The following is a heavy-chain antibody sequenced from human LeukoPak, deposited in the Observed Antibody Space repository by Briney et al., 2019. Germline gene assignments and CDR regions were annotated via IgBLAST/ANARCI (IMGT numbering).Heavy chain of an antibody. CDR3: ARLRIAVGGFDY. CDR2: IYYSGST. D-gene: IGHD6-19*01. Sequence: PSETLSLTCTVSGVSISSGDYYWTWIRQPPGKGLEWIGYIYYSGSTYYNPSLKSRVTISIDTSKNQFSLKLSSVTAADTAVYYCARLRIAVGGFDYWGQGTLLTVSS. CDR1: GVSISSGDYY. J-gene: IGHJ4*02. V-gene: IGHV4-30-4*01.